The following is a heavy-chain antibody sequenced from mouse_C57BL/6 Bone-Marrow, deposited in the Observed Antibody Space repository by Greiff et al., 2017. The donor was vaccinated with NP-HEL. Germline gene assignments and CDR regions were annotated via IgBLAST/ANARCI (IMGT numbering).Heavy chain of an antibody. CDR3: ARGGPPDRYFDV. CDR2: INPNNGGT. V-gene: IGHV1-26*01. Sequence: EVQLQQSGPELVKPGASVKISCKASGYTFTDYYMNWVKQSHGKSLEWIGDINPNNGGTSYNQKFKGKATLTVDKSSSTAYMELRSLTSEDSAVYYCARGGPPDRYFDVWGTGTTVTVSS. J-gene: IGHJ1*03. CDR1: GYTFTDYY.